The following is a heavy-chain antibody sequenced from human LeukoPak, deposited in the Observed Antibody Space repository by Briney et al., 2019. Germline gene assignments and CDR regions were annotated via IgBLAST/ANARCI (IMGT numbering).Heavy chain of an antibody. CDR3: ARVIRAAFYFDY. J-gene: IGHJ4*02. D-gene: IGHD3-3*02. Sequence: SETLSLTCTVSGGSISSYYWSWIRQPPGKGLEWIGYIYYSGSTNYNPSLKSRVTISADTSKNQFSLKLSSVTAADTAVYYCARVIRAAFYFDYWGQGTLVTVSS. CDR2: IYYSGST. V-gene: IGHV4-59*01. CDR1: GGSISSYY.